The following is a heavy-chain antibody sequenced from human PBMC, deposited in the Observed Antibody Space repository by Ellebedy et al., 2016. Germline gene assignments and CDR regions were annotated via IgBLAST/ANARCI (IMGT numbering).Heavy chain of an antibody. CDR2: ISASGGST. Sequence: GESLKISXAASGFTFSSYAMSWVRQAPGKGLEWVSGISASGGSTYYADSVKGRFTISRDNSKNTLYLQMNSLRAEDTAVYYCAKHPMIAVAGTGDYWGQGTLVTVSS. J-gene: IGHJ4*02. V-gene: IGHV3-23*01. CDR1: GFTFSSYA. D-gene: IGHD6-19*01. CDR3: AKHPMIAVAGTGDY.